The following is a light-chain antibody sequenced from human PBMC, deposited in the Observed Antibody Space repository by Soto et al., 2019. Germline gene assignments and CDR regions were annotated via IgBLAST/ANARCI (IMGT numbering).Light chain of an antibody. CDR3: SSYTSSARLI. J-gene: IGLJ1*01. CDR1: SSDVGGYNY. V-gene: IGLV2-14*01. Sequence: QSALTQPASVSGSPGQSITISCTGTSSDVGGYNYVSWYQQHPGKAPKLMIYDVSNRPSGVSNRFSGSKSGNTASLTISGLQAEDEADYYCSSYTSSARLIFGTGTKVTVL. CDR2: DVS.